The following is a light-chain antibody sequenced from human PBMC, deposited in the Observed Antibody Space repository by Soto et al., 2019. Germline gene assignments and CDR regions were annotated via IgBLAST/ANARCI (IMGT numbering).Light chain of an antibody. Sequence: DIHMTQSPSTLSASVGDSVTITCRASQPISRWLAWYQQKPGKAPNLLIYKASSLESGVPSRFSGSESGTEFTLTRTSLQPDDFANYYCQQYNTYPLTFGGGTKVEIK. CDR3: QQYNTYPLT. CDR1: QPISRW. J-gene: IGKJ4*01. CDR2: KAS. V-gene: IGKV1-5*03.